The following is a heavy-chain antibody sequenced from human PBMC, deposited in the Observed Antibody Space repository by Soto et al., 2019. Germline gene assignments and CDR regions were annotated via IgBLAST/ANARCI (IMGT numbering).Heavy chain of an antibody. Sequence: SVKVSCKASGGTFSSYAISWVRQAPGQGLEWMGGIIPIFGTANYAQKFQGRVTITTDKSTSTAYMELRSLRSDDTAVYYCARSPRNWGSDYWGPGTLVTVSS. CDR2: IIPIFGTA. J-gene: IGHJ4*02. CDR1: GGTFSSYA. V-gene: IGHV1-69*05. D-gene: IGHD7-27*01. CDR3: ARSPRNWGSDY.